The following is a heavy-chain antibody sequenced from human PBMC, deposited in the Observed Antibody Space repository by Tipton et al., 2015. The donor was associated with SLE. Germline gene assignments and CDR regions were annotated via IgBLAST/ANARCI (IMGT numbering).Heavy chain of an antibody. V-gene: IGHV1-69*01. J-gene: IGHJ6*03. Sequence: QLVQSGAEVKKPGSSVKVSCKASGGTFSNYAISWVRQAPGQGLEWMGVIIPLFGSANYAQKFQGRVTITTDGSTSTAYMELSSLRSDDTAVYYCARVGGSYSYYYMDVWGKGTTVTVSS. CDR2: IIPLFGSA. D-gene: IGHD1-26*01. CDR3: ARVGGSYSYYYMDV. CDR1: GGTFSNYA.